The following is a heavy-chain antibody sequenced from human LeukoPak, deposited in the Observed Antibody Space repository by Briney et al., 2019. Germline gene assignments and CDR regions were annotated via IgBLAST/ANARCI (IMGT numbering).Heavy chain of an antibody. CDR2: IYYSGST. Sequence: SETLSLTCTVSGGSISSSSYYWGWIRQPPGKGLEWIGSIYYSGSTYYNPSLKSRVTISVDTSKNQFSLKLSSVTAADTAVYYCAKVYCSGGSCYSSDAFDIWGQGTMVTVSS. CDR1: GGSISSSSYY. CDR3: AKVYCSGGSCYSSDAFDI. V-gene: IGHV4-39*07. J-gene: IGHJ3*02. D-gene: IGHD2-15*01.